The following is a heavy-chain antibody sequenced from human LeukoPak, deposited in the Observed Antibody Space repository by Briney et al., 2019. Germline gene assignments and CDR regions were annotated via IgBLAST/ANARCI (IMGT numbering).Heavy chain of an antibody. J-gene: IGHJ3*02. D-gene: IGHD3-22*01. Sequence: SETLSLTCTVSGGSISSYYWSWIRQPPGKGLEWIGYIYYSGSTNYNPSLESRVTISVDTSKNQFSLKLSSVTAADTAVYYCAREDSSGPFAAFDIWGQGTMVTVSS. V-gene: IGHV4-59*01. CDR3: AREDSSGPFAAFDI. CDR2: IYYSGST. CDR1: GGSISSYY.